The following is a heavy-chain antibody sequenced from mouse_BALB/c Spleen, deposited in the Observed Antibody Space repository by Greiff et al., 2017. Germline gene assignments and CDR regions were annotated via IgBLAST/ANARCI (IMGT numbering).Heavy chain of an antibody. D-gene: IGHD1-2*01. J-gene: IGHJ4*01. CDR1: GFTFSSYG. Sequence: EVKLMESGGDLVKPGGSLKLSCAASGFTFSSYGMSWVRQTPDKRLEWVATISSGGSYTYYPDSVKGRFTISRDNAKNTLYLQMSSLKSEDTAMYYCARGDDGAMDYWGQGTSVTVSS. CDR3: ARGDDGAMDY. CDR2: ISSGGSYT. V-gene: IGHV5-6*02.